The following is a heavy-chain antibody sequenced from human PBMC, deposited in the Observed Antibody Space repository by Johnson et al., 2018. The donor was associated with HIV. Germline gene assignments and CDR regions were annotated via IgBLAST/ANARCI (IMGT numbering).Heavy chain of an antibody. CDR3: AKGDTVVGAKYAFDF. CDR1: GFTFSSYA. V-gene: IGHV3-64*01. D-gene: IGHD1-26*01. Sequence: VQLVESGGGLVQPGGSLRLSCAASGFTFSSYAMHWVRQAPGKGLEYVSAISSNGGSTYYANSVKGRFTISRDNSKNTLYLQRNSRRAEDTAVYYCAKGDTVVGAKYAFDFWGQGTMVTVSS. CDR2: ISSNGGST. J-gene: IGHJ3*01.